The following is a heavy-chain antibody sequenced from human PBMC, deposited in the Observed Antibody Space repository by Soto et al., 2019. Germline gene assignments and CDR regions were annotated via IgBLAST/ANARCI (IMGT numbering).Heavy chain of an antibody. CDR2: ISSSATTI. J-gene: IGHJ4*02. Sequence: QVQLEEFGGDLVKPGESLRLSCAASGFTFSDYHMSWIRQAPGKGLEWVSYISSSATTIYYADSVKGRFTVSRDNAENSLYLQMNSLRAEDTAVYYCATYYYDSSSYYFVNWGRGTLVTVSS. D-gene: IGHD3-22*01. CDR3: ATYYYDSSSYYFVN. V-gene: IGHV3-11*01. CDR1: GFTFSDYH.